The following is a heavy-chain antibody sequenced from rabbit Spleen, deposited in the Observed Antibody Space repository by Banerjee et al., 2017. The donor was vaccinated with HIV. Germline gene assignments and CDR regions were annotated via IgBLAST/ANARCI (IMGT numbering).Heavy chain of an antibody. D-gene: IGHD2-1*01. CDR2: IYAGSSGST. CDR1: GFSFSSSYW. J-gene: IGHJ4*01. Sequence: QEQLEESGGDLVTPEGSLTLTCTASGFSFSSSYWICWVRQAPGKGLEWIAFIYAGSSGSTYYASWAKGRFTISKTSSTTVTLQMTRLTAADMATYCCARDDHGGGLFYFDLWGQGTLVTVS. V-gene: IGHV1S45*01. CDR3: ARDDHGGGLFYFDL.